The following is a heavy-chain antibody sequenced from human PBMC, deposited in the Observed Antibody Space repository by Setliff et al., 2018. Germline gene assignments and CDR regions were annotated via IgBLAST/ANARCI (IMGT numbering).Heavy chain of an antibody. CDR1: GYSISSGYY. D-gene: IGHD3-10*01. CDR2: IYHSGST. V-gene: IGHV4-38-2*01. J-gene: IGHJ4*02. Sequence: RLRETLSLTCAVSGYSISSGYYWGWIRQPPGKGLEWIGSIYHSGSTYYNPSLKSRVTISVDTSKNQFSLKLNSVTAADTAVYYCARHVVTMVRAHFDYWGQGTLVTVSS. CDR3: ARHVVTMVRAHFDY.